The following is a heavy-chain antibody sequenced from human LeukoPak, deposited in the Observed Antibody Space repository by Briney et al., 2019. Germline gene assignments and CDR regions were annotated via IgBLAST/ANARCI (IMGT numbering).Heavy chain of an antibody. CDR1: GFTFDDYA. Sequence: GRSLRLSCAASGFTFDDYAMHWVRQAPGKGLEWVSGISWNSGDIGYADSVKGRFTISRDNAKNSLYLQMNSLRAEDTALYYCEKDRGDGAYVYGGQGPRVTVSS. V-gene: IGHV3-9*01. CDR3: EKDRGDGAYVY. J-gene: IGHJ4*02. CDR2: ISWNSGDI. D-gene: IGHD4/OR15-4a*01.